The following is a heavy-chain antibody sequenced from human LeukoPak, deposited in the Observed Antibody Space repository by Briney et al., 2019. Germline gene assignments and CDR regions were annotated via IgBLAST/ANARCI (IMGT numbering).Heavy chain of an antibody. CDR1: RFTFSTYA. J-gene: IGHJ1*01. CDR3: ARDRIAVAGMGAFQH. V-gene: IGHV3-30-3*01. CDR2: ISSDGNNE. D-gene: IGHD6-19*01. Sequence: GRSLRLSCAASRFTFSTYAMHWVRQAPGQGLEWVAGISSDGNNEDHADSAKGRFTISRDNSKSTLYLQMNSLRPKDTAIYYCARDRIAVAGMGAFQHWGQGTLVTVSS.